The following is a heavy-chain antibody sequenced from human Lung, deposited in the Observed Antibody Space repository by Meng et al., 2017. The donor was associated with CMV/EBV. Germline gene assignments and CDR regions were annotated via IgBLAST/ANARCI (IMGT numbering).Heavy chain of an antibody. V-gene: IGHV4-31*03. CDR1: GDSIGSGGYY. J-gene: IGHJ4*02. CDR2: IYYTGST. D-gene: IGHD5-24*01. Sequence: GRLKASGPGLVQPSQPLSLTCTVSGDSIGSGGYYWSWIRQHPGKGLEWIGYIYYTGSTFYNPSLKSRVTLSVDTSKNQFSLKLIPATAADTAVYYCAREAGRDGYATPKFDYWGQGTLVTVSS. CDR3: AREAGRDGYATPKFDY.